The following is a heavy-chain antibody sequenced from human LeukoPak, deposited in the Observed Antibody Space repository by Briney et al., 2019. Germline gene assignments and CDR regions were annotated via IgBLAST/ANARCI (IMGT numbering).Heavy chain of an antibody. CDR1: GYIFSIYA. CDR2: INTNTGNP. CDR3: ARDYTLTVGTTTYFQH. Sequence: GASVTVSCKASGYIFSIYAMIWVRQAPGQGRELMGWINTNTGNPTYAQGFTGRFVFSLDTSVSTAYLQISSLKTEDTAVYYCARDYTLTVGTTTYFQHWGQGTLVTVSS. D-gene: IGHD1-26*01. J-gene: IGHJ1*01. V-gene: IGHV7-4-1*02.